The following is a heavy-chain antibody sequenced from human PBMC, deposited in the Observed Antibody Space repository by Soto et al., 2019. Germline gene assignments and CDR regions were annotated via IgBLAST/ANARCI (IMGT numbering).Heavy chain of an antibody. V-gene: IGHV1-69*13. J-gene: IGHJ6*02. CDR3: AREAAAGNYYYYGMDV. CDR2: IIPIFGTA. D-gene: IGHD6-13*01. CDR1: GGTFSNYA. Sequence: SVKVSCKASGGTFSNYAISCVRQSPLQGLEWMGGIIPIFGTANYAQKFQGRVTITADESTSTAYMELSSLRSEDTAMYYCAREAAAGNYYYYGMDVWGQGTTVTVSS.